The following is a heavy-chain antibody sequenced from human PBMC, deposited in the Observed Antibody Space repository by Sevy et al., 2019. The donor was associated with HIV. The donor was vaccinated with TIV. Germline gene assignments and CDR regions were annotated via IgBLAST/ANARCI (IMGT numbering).Heavy chain of an antibody. J-gene: IGHJ5*02. CDR2: INSDGSST. Sequence: GSLRLSCAASGFTFSSYWMHWVRQAPGKGLVWVSRINSDGSSTSYADSVKGRFTISRDNAKNTLYLQMNSLRAEDTAVYYCARDPFCSSTSCYGGWFDPWGQGTLVTVSS. D-gene: IGHD2-2*01. CDR1: GFTFSSYW. V-gene: IGHV3-74*01. CDR3: ARDPFCSSTSCYGGWFDP.